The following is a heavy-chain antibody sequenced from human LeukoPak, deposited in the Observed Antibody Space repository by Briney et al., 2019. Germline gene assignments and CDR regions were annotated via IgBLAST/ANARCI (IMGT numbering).Heavy chain of an antibody. Sequence: GGSLRLSCAASGFTFSSYWMSWVRQAPGKGLEWVAKIKQDGSEKYYVDSVKGRFTISRDDAKNSLSLQMNSLRAEDTAVYYCARDQGYCTSASCRGDAFDVWGQGSMVSVSS. D-gene: IGHD2-2*01. CDR3: ARDQGYCTSASCRGDAFDV. J-gene: IGHJ3*01. CDR2: IKQDGSEK. V-gene: IGHV3-7*01. CDR1: GFTFSSYW.